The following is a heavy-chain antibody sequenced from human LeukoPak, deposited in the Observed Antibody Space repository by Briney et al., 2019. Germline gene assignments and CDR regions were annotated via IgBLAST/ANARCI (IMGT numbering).Heavy chain of an antibody. CDR2: IAYDGSNK. V-gene: IGHV3-30*04. Sequence: GGSLRLSCAASGFTFSSYAMHWVRQAPGKGLEWVAVIAYDGSNKYYADSVKGRFTISRDNSKNTLYLQMNSLRAEDTAVYYCAGDTISSCWYYDYWGQGTLVTVSS. CDR3: AGDTISSCWYYDY. CDR1: GFTFSSYA. D-gene: IGHD6-19*01. J-gene: IGHJ4*02.